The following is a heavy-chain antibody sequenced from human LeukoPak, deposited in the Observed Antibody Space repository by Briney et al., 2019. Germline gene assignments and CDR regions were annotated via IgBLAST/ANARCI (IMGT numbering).Heavy chain of an antibody. CDR3: AKSARSSWYGDWFDP. CDR1: GFTFSSYG. J-gene: IGHJ5*02. Sequence: PGRSLRLSCAASGFTFSSYGMHWVRQAPGKGLEWVAVISYDGSNKYYADSVKGRFTISRDNSKNTLYLQMNSLRAEDTAVYYCAKSARSSWYGDWFDPWGQGTLVTVSS. V-gene: IGHV3-30*18. CDR2: ISYDGSNK. D-gene: IGHD6-13*01.